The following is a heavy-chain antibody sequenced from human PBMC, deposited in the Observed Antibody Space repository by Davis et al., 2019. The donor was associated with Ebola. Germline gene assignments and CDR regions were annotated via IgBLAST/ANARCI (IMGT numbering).Heavy chain of an antibody. D-gene: IGHD3-22*01. V-gene: IGHV3-23*01. CDR1: GFIFSTYV. J-gene: IGHJ3*02. CDR2: GTSADT. CDR3: ARTYYYDDSGYRNAFDI. Sequence: GESLKISCSASGFIFSTYVMSWVRQAPGKGLEWVSTYGTSADTYYADSVKGRFTISRDNSNNTLSLQMNSLRVDDTAVYYCARTYYYDDSGYRNAFDIWGQGTMVTISS.